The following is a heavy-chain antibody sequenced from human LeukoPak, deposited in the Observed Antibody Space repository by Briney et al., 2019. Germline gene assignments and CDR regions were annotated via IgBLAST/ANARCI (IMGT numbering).Heavy chain of an antibody. V-gene: IGHV3-66*01. Sequence: GGSLRLSCAASGFTVNNSYMSWVRQAPGKGLEWVSVIYAGGSTYHADSVKGRFTLSRDTSKNTLYLQMNSLRAEDTAIYYCTSRPSFDNWGQGTLVTVSS. CDR1: GFTVNNSY. J-gene: IGHJ4*02. CDR3: TSRPSFDN. CDR2: IYAGGST.